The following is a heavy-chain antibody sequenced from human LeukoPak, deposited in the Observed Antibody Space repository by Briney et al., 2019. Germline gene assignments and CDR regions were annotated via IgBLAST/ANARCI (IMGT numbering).Heavy chain of an antibody. Sequence: PSQTLSLTCTVSGGSISSGSYYWSWIRQPAGKGLEWIGRIYTSGSTNYNPSLKSRVTISVDTSKNQFSLKLSSVTAADTAVYYCGRDQVVVVPAARHYYYYMDVWGKGTTVTVSS. V-gene: IGHV4-61*02. CDR2: IYTSGST. J-gene: IGHJ6*03. CDR3: GRDQVVVVPAARHYYYYMDV. CDR1: GGSISSGSYY. D-gene: IGHD2-2*01.